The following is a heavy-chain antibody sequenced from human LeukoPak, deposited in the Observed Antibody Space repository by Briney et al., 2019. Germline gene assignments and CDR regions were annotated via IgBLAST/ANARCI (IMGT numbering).Heavy chain of an antibody. CDR2: IYYTGST. CDR1: GNSISTYY. V-gene: IGHV4-59*01. J-gene: IGHJ4*02. CDR3: ARGGGYEMPRVFDY. D-gene: IGHD5-12*01. Sequence: PSETLPLTCTVSGNSISTYYWSWIRQPPGKGLEWIGYIYYTGSTNYNPSLKSRVTMSVDTSKNQFSLKLRSVTAADTAVYYCARGGGYEMPRVFDYWGQEPLVPVPS.